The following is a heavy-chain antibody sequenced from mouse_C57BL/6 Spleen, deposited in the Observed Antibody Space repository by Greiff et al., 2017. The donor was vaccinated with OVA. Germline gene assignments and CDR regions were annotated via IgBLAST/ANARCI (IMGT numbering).Heavy chain of an antibody. Sequence: VQLQQSGAELARPGASVKLSCKASGYTFTSYGISWVKQRTGQGLEWIGEIYPRSGNTYYNEKFKGKATLTADKSSSTAYMELRSLTSEDSAVYFCARVLGGYFDDWGQGTTLTVSS. D-gene: IGHD4-1*01. J-gene: IGHJ2*01. CDR2: IYPRSGNT. CDR3: ARVLGGYFDD. CDR1: GYTFTSYG. V-gene: IGHV1-81*01.